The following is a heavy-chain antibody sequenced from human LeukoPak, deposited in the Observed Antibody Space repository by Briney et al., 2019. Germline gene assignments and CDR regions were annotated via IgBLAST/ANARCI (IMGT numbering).Heavy chain of an antibody. J-gene: IGHJ3*02. CDR3: ARHWWSWDGSTHDAFDI. V-gene: IGHV4-59*08. Sequence: PSETLSLTCTVSGASISSYYWSWIRQPPGKGLEGIGYFYYSGSTNYNPSLKSRVTISVDTSKNQFSLELSSVTAADTAVYYCARHWWSWDGSTHDAFDIWGQGTMVTVSS. CDR2: FYYSGST. D-gene: IGHD2-2*01. CDR1: GASISSYY.